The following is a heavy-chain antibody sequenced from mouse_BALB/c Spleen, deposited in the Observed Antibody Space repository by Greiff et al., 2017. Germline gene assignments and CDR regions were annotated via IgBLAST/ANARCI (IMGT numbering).Heavy chain of an antibody. Sequence: EVKLMESGPGLVKPSQSLSLTCTVTGYSITSDYAWNWIRQFPGNKLEWMGYISYSGSTSYNPSLKSRISITRDTSKNQFFLQLNSVTTEDTATYYCARIYGNYVDYYAMDYWGQGTSVTVSS. CDR2: ISYSGST. D-gene: IGHD2-1*01. J-gene: IGHJ4*01. V-gene: IGHV3-2*02. CDR3: ARIYGNYVDYYAMDY. CDR1: GYSITSDYA.